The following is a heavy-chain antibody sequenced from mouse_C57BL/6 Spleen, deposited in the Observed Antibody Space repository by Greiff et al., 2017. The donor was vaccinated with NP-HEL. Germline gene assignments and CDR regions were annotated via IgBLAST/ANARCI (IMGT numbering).Heavy chain of an antibody. J-gene: IGHJ1*03. Sequence: EVQLQESVAELVRPGASVKLSCTASGFNIKNTYMHWVKQRPEQGLEWIGRIDPANGNTKYAPKFQGKATITADTSSNTAYLQLSSLTSEDTAIYYCARDYGSSSSYWYFDVWGTGTTVTVSS. CDR1: GFNIKNTY. D-gene: IGHD1-1*01. V-gene: IGHV14-3*01. CDR2: IDPANGNT. CDR3: ARDYGSSSSYWYFDV.